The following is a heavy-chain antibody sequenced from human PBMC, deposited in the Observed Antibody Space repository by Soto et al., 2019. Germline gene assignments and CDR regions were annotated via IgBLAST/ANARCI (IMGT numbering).Heavy chain of an antibody. D-gene: IGHD1-26*01. V-gene: IGHV3-23*01. J-gene: IGHJ2*01. Sequence: EVQLLESGGGLVQPGGSLRLSCAASGFTFSSYAMSWVRQAPGKGLEWVSAMSGSGGSTYYADSVQGRFTISRDNSKNTLYLQMNSLSAEDTAVYYCAKGHSGSYLNWYFDLWGRGTLVTVCS. CDR3: AKGHSGSYLNWYFDL. CDR1: GFTFSSYA. CDR2: MSGSGGST.